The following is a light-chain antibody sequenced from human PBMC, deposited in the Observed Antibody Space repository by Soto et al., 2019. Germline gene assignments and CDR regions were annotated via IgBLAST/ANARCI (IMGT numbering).Light chain of an antibody. Sequence: EIVMTQSPATLSVSPGDRATISCRASQSVSSNLAWYQQKPGKAPRLLIYGASTRATGIPARFSGSGSGTEVILTISSLQSEDFSVYYCHQYNNWHPLTFGGGTKVEIK. CDR1: QSVSSN. CDR2: GAS. J-gene: IGKJ4*01. V-gene: IGKV3-15*01. CDR3: HQYNNWHPLT.